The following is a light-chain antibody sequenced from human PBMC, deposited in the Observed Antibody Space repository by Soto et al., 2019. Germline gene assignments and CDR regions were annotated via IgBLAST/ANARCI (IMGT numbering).Light chain of an antibody. J-gene: IGKJ2*01. CDR1: QSVSRSY. CDR2: GAS. CDR3: QHYGDSSYT. Sequence: EIVLTQSPGTLSLSPGERATLSCRASQSVSRSYLAWYQQKPGQAPRLLIYGASSRATGIPDRFTGSGSGPDFTLTISRLELEDFAVYSCQHYGDSSYTFGQGTKLEIK. V-gene: IGKV3-20*01.